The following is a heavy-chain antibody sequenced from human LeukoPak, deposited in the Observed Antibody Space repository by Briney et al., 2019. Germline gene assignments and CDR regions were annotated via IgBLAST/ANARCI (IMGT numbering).Heavy chain of an antibody. CDR3: ARRAHSYGNAFDY. Sequence: SETLSLTCTVPGGSISSYYWSWIRQPPGKGLEWIGYINYSGSTNYNPSLKSRVTISVDTSKNQFSLKLSSVTAADTAVYYCARRAHSYGNAFDYWGQGTLVTVSS. V-gene: IGHV4-59*08. D-gene: IGHD5-18*01. CDR2: INYSGST. J-gene: IGHJ4*02. CDR1: GGSISSYY.